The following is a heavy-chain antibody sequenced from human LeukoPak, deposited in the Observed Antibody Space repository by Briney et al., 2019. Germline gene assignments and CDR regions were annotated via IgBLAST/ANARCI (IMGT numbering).Heavy chain of an antibody. CDR3: AKGGSSWSEIDY. CDR2: ISGSGGLT. J-gene: IGHJ4*02. CDR1: GFTFSSYA. D-gene: IGHD6-13*01. V-gene: IGHV3-23*01. Sequence: GGSLRLSCAASGFTFSSYAMSWVRQAPGKGLEWVSGISGSGGLTYYADSVKGQFTISRDNSKNTLHLQMNSLRADDTAVYYCAKGGSSWSEIDYWGQGTLVTVSS.